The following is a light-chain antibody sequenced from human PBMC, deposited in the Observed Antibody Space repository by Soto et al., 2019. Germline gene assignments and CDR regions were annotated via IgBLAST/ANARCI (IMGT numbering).Light chain of an antibody. CDR1: SNDIGGYNY. CDR3: SSYTSSSTLL. V-gene: IGLV2-14*01. CDR2: DVS. Sequence: SALTQPASVSGSPGQSITFSCTGTSNDIGGYNYVSWYQQHPGKAPKLMIFDVSNRPSGVSYRFSGSKSGNTASLTISGLHAEDEADYYCSSYTSSSTLLFGGGTKLTVL. J-gene: IGLJ2*01.